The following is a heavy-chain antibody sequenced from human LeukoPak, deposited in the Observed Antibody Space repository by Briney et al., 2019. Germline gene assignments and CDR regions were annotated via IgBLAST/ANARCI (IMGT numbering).Heavy chain of an antibody. CDR1: GGSFSGYY. J-gene: IGHJ4*02. D-gene: IGHD6-13*01. CDR3: ARLNLAAAGTLDY. CDR2: INHSGST. V-gene: IGHV4-34*01. Sequence: SETLSLTCAVYGGSFSGYYWSWIRQPPGKGLEWIGEINHSGSTNYNPSLKSRVTISVDTSKNQFSLKLSSVTAADTAVYYCARLNLAAAGTLDYWGQGTLVTVSS.